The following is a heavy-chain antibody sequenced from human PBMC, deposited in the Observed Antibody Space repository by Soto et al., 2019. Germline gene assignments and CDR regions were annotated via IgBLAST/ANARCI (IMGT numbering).Heavy chain of an antibody. V-gene: IGHV3-74*01. CDR2: INSDGSST. CDR3: ARDPRLIYYYYYYYMDV. J-gene: IGHJ6*03. CDR1: GFTFSSYW. Sequence: LRLSCAASGFTFSSYWMHWVRQAPGKGLVWVSRINSDGSSTSYADSVKGRFTISRDNAKNTLYLQMNSLRAEDTAVYYCARDPRLIYYYYYYYMDVWGKGTTVSVSS. D-gene: IGHD3-3*02.